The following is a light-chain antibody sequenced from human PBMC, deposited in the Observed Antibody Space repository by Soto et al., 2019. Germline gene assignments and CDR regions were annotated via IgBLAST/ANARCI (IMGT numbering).Light chain of an antibody. J-gene: IGKJ5*01. V-gene: IGKV3-15*01. CDR1: QSVSSN. CDR3: QQYGSSLT. CDR2: GAS. Sequence: EIVMTQSPATLSVSPGERATLSCRASQSVSSNLAWYQQKPGQAPTLVIYGASARATGIPARFSGSGSGTEFTLTISSLQSEDFAVYYCQQYGSSLTFGQGTRLEIK.